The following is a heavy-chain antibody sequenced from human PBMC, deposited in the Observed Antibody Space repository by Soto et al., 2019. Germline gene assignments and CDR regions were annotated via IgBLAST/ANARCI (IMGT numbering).Heavy chain of an antibody. D-gene: IGHD6-19*01. CDR2: IWYDGSNN. CDR3: ARDGQSLAPYALDV. CDR1: GFTFSGHA. V-gene: IGHV3-33*01. J-gene: IGHJ6*02. Sequence: QVQVVESGGGVVQPGRSLRLSCTPSGFTFSGHAMHWVRQAPGKGLEWLAQIWYDGSNNYYADSVKGRFTISRDNSRNTLYVQMDSLRVEDTAVYYCARDGQSLAPYALDVWGQGTSVTVSS.